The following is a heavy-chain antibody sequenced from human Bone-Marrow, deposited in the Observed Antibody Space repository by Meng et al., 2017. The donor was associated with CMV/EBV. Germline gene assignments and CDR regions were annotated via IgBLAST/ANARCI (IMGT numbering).Heavy chain of an antibody. CDR1: GFTFSNYW. CDR2: IWYDGSNK. J-gene: IGHJ4*02. CDR3: VRDPASDSEGHDTSGRSPYYFDY. D-gene: IGHD3-22*01. Sequence: GESLKISCAASGFTFSNYWMTWVRQAPGKGLEWVAVIWYDGSNKYYADSVKGRFTISRDNSKYKLYLQMHSLRADDTAVYFCVRDPASDSEGHDTSGRSPYYFDYWGQGTLVTVSS. V-gene: IGHV3-33*08.